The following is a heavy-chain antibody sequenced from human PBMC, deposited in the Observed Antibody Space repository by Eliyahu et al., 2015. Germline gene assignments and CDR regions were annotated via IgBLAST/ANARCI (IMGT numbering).Heavy chain of an antibody. J-gene: IGHJ4*02. D-gene: IGHD6-6*01. CDR1: GXTFXDYY. CDR2: INPNSGGT. Sequence: QVQLXQSGAEVKKPGAPVXVSXKAXGXTFXDYYMHXVRQAPGQGLEWMGWINPNSGGTNYAQKFQGRVTMTRDTSISTAYMELSRLRSDDTAVYYCARAHITSSSDYWGQGTLVTVSS. CDR3: ARAHITSSSDY. V-gene: IGHV1-2*02.